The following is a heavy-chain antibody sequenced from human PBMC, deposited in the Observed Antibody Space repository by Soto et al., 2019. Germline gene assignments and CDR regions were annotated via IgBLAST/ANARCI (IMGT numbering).Heavy chain of an antibody. CDR3: VHREGDDYNYVRDY. J-gene: IGHJ4*02. CDR1: GFRFSSYS. CDR2: ISGRGGSL. D-gene: IGHD4-4*01. V-gene: IGHV3-23*01. Sequence: EVQLLESGGGLVQPGGSLRLSCAASGFRFSSYSMHWVRQAPGKGLEWVAVISGRGGSLYYADSVKGRFTISRDNSKKMSYLQLNSLRAADTAVYYCVHREGDDYNYVRDYLGQGTLVSVSS.